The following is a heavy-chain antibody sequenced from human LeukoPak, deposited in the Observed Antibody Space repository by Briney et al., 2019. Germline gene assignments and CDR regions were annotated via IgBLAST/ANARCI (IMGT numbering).Heavy chain of an antibody. J-gene: IGHJ4*02. CDR3: ARSGEYYDILTGYLGLDY. CDR2: ISYDGINK. CDR1: GFTFSSYA. D-gene: IGHD3-9*01. V-gene: IGHV3-30*04. Sequence: GGSLRLSCAASGFTFSSYAMHWVRQAPGKGLEWVAIISYDGINKYYADSVKGRFTISRDNAKNSLYLQMNSLRAEDTAVYYCARSGEYYDILTGYLGLDYWGQGTLVTVSS.